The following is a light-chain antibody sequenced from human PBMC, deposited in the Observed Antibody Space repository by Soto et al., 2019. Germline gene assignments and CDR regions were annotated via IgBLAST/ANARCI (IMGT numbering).Light chain of an antibody. Sequence: IVMTQSPLSLPVTPGEPASISCRSSQSLLHSDGHNSLDWYVQKPGESPQRLSYVGSTRASGVPDRFRGRGSGRDFTLQINRVEEGDVGVYYCRRARQTPTCGGGNKVESK. J-gene: IGKJ4*01. CDR2: VGS. V-gene: IGKV2-28*01. CDR3: RRARQTPT. CDR1: QSLLHSDGHNS.